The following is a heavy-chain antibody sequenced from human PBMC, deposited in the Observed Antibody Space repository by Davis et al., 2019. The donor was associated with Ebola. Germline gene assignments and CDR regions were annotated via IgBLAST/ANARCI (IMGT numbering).Heavy chain of an antibody. CDR3: ARHHYMRIDY. Sequence: PGGSLRLSCVASGFMFSGHWMTWVRQAPGKGPEWVANINQDGSEKNYVDSVKGRFTISRDNAKSSLYVYMNSLRGDDTAVYYCARHHYMRIDYWGQGSVVTVSS. D-gene: IGHD4-11*01. V-gene: IGHV3-7*03. J-gene: IGHJ4*02. CDR1: GFMFSGHW. CDR2: INQDGSEK.